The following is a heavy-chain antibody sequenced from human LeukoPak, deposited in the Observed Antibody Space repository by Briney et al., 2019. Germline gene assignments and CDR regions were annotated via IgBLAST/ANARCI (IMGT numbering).Heavy chain of an antibody. V-gene: IGHV1-46*01. CDR2: INPTGGST. CDR3: ARVVHGSGSFDP. CDR1: GYTFPSYF. J-gene: IGHJ5*02. D-gene: IGHD3-10*01. Sequence: ASVKVSCKASGYTFPSYFMHWVRQAPGQGLEWMGIINPTGGSTTYAQKFQGRVTMTRDTSTSTVYMELSSLRSEDTAVYYCARVVHGSGSFDPWGQGTLVTVSS.